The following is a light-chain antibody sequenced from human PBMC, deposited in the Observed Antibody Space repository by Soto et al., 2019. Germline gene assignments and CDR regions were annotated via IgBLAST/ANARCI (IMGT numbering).Light chain of an antibody. CDR3: QQLNSHPLT. CDR2: AAS. V-gene: IGKV1-9*01. Sequence: DIQLTQSPSFLSASVGDRVTITCRASQGISSHLAWYQQKPGKVPKLLIYAASTLTSGVPSRISGSGSGTEFTLTISSLQPEDFATYYCQQLNSHPLTCGGGTKVEIK. CDR1: QGISSH. J-gene: IGKJ4*01.